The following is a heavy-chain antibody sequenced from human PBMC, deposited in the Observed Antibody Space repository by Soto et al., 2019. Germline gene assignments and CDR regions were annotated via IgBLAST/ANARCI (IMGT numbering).Heavy chain of an antibody. D-gene: IGHD6-6*01. V-gene: IGHV4-38-2*01. CDR3: ARARYSSSPGQFDP. Sequence: PSETLSLTCAVSGYSISSGYYWGWIRQPPGKGLEWIGSIYHSGSTYYNPSLKSRVTISVDTSKNQFSLKLSSVTAADTAVYYCARARYSSSPGQFDPWGQGTLVTVS. J-gene: IGHJ5*02. CDR1: GYSISSGYY. CDR2: IYHSGST.